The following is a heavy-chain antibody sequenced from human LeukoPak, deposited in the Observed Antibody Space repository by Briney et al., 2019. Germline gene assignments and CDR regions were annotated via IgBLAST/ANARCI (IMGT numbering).Heavy chain of an antibody. CDR3: ARRPHEFWSAREAFDI. CDR2: INHSGST. CDR1: GGSFSGYY. J-gene: IGHJ3*02. D-gene: IGHD3-3*01. V-gene: IGHV4-34*01. Sequence: SETLSLTCAVYGGSFSGYYWSWIRQPPGKGLEWIGEINHSGSTNYNPSLKSRVTISVDMSKNQFSLKLSSVTAADTAAYYCARRPHEFWSAREAFDIWGQGTMVTVSS.